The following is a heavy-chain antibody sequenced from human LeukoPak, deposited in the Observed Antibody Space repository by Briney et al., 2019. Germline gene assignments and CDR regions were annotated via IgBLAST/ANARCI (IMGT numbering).Heavy chain of an antibody. CDR3: VAGMGNY. Sequence: GGSLRLSCAASGFTFSTYWMHWVRHVPGKGLVWVSRINSDGNIITYADSVKGRFTISRDNTRNMVYLQMKSLRVEDTAVYYCVAGMGNYWGQGTLVPV. CDR1: GFTFSTYW. CDR2: INSDGNII. J-gene: IGHJ4*02. V-gene: IGHV3-74*01. D-gene: IGHD6-13*01.